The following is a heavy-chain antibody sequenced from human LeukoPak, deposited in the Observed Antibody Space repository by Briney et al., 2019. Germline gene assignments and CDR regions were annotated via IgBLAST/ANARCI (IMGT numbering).Heavy chain of an antibody. D-gene: IGHD3-22*01. CDR2: IRYDGSNK. CDR1: GFTFRSYD. Sequence: GGSLRLSCAASGFTFRSYDMHWVRQAPGKGLEWVAFIRYDGSNKYYADSVKGRFPISRDNSKNTLYLQMNSLRAEDTAVYYCARGGGYYDSSGYLGDWGQGTLVTVSS. CDR3: ARGGGYYDSSGYLGD. J-gene: IGHJ4*02. V-gene: IGHV3-30*02.